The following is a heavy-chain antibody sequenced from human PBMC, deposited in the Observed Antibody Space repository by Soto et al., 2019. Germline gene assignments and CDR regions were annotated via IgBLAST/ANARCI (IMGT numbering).Heavy chain of an antibody. CDR2: ISGSGSST. D-gene: IGHD6-13*01. V-gene: IGHV3-23*01. CDR3: AKGRLGIRFGLTAAAALFDY. J-gene: IGHJ4*02. CDR1: GFTFSGYA. Sequence: EVHLLESGGGLVQPGGSLRLSCVASGFTFSGYAMNWVRQAPGKGLEWVASISGSGSSTYYADSVKGRFTISRDNSKNTLSVQMISLRSEDTAVYYCAKGRLGIRFGLTAAAALFDYWGQGTLVTVSS.